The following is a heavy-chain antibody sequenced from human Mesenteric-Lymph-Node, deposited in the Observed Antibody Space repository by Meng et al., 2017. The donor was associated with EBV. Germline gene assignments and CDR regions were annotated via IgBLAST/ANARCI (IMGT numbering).Heavy chain of an antibody. CDR2: ISPFNGNT. V-gene: IGHV1-18*01. J-gene: IGHJ4*02. CDR1: GYTFSAYG. D-gene: IGHD5-12*01. Sequence: QVQLVQSGAEVKKPGASVKVTCKASGYTFSAYGISWVRQAPGQGLEWMGWISPFNGNTNYAQNLQDRVTMTTDTSTTTAYMELRNLRSDDTAVYHCARDVLGSGDYWGQGTLVTVSS. CDR3: ARDVLGSGDY.